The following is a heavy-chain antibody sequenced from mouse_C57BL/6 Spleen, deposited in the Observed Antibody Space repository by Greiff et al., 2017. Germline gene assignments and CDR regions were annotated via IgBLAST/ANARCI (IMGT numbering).Heavy chain of an antibody. J-gene: IGHJ3*01. Sequence: EVKLVESGGGLVKPGGSLNLSCPASGFPFSDFEFPWFRQAPEKGLEWVAYISSGSSTTYYADTVKGRFTISRDNAKNTLFLQMTSLRSEDTAMYYCARSYGSSPTWFAYWGQGTLVTVSA. V-gene: IGHV5-17*01. CDR3: ARSYGSSPTWFAY. CDR1: GFPFSDFE. CDR2: ISSGSSTT. D-gene: IGHD1-1*01.